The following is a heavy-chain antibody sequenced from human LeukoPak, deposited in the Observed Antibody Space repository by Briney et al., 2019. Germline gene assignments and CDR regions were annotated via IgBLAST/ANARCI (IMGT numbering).Heavy chain of an antibody. CDR2: IYYSGST. V-gene: IGHV4-59*01. Sequence: SETLSLTCAVYGGSFSGYYWSWIRQPPGKGLEWIGYIYYSGSTNYNPSLKSRVTISVDTSKNQFSMKPSSVTAADTAVYYCARSVHYYGSGSYDHTFDYWGQGTLVTVSS. J-gene: IGHJ4*02. CDR1: GGSFSGYY. D-gene: IGHD3-10*01. CDR3: ARSVHYYGSGSYDHTFDY.